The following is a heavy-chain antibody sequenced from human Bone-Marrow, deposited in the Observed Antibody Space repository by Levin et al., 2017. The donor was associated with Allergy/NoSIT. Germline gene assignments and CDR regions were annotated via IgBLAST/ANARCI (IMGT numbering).Heavy chain of an antibody. CDR1: GDSVSSDSAA. CDR3: VGERFGAAGSTFDY. V-gene: IGHV6-1*01. Sequence: RSQTLSLTCAISGDSVSSDSAAWNWIRQSPSRGLEWLGRTYYRSEWYNDYGISVKSRITISPDTPKNQFSLNLKSVTPEDTAVYYCVGERFGAAGSTFDYWGQGILVTVSS. CDR2: TYYRSEWYN. J-gene: IGHJ4*02. D-gene: IGHD6-13*01.